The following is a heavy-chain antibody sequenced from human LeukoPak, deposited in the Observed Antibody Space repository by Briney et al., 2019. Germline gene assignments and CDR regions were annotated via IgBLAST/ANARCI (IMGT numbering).Heavy chain of an antibody. CDR3: AKGRNYFPIDY. CDR1: TFAVSAYH. Sequence: GGSLRLSCAASTFAVSAYHVTWVRQTPGRGLEWVSVFLNDGRAFYADSVRGRFTISTDNSRNTADLQMNSLGAEDTAVYYCAKGRNYFPIDYWGQGTLVTVSS. V-gene: IGHV3-53*01. J-gene: IGHJ4*02. CDR2: FLNDGRA. D-gene: IGHD2/OR15-2a*01.